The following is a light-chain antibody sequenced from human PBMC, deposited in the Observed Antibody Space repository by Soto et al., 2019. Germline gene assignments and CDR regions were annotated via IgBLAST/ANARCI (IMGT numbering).Light chain of an antibody. CDR2: DSS. J-gene: IGKJ5*01. Sequence: EVVMTQSPATLSVSPGAGDPLSCRASQSISSNLAWYRQKPGQAPRLLIYDSSTRTTAFPARFSGSGSGTEFTLTISSLQPEDFATYYCQQYDDVPITFGQGTRLEIK. V-gene: IGKV3-15*01. CDR3: QQYDDVPIT. CDR1: QSISSN.